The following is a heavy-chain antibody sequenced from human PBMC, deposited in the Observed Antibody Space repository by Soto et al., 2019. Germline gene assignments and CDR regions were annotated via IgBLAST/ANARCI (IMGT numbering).Heavy chain of an antibody. Sequence: QVQLQESGPGLVKPSETMSLTCTISGDSINNYFWNWIRQTPGKGLEWIGYISYSGSTSYNPSLQSRVTISSDTSKNHFSLKLSSVTAADTAVYYCARARQRDTGRGLDVWGQGITVTVSS. CDR2: ISYSGST. CDR3: ARARQRDTGRGLDV. D-gene: IGHD5-18*01. J-gene: IGHJ6*02. V-gene: IGHV4-59*01. CDR1: GDSINNYF.